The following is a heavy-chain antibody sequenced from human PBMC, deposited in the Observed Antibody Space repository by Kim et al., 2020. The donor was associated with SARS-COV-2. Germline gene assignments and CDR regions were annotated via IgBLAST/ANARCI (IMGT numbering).Heavy chain of an antibody. CDR2: IYYSGST. D-gene: IGHD5-18*01. J-gene: IGHJ4*02. Sequence: SETLSLTCTVSGGSISSYYWSWIRQPPGKGLEWIGSIYYSGSTTYNPSLKSRVTISVDTSKNQFSLKLSSVTAADSAVYYCATYPSSGYHFGYWGQGTLVTVSS. CDR3: ATYPSSGYHFGY. CDR1: GGSISSYY. V-gene: IGHV4-59*13.